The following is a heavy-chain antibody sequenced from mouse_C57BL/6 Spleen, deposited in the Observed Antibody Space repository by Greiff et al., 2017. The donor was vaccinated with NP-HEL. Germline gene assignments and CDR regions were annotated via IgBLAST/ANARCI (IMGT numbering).Heavy chain of an antibody. Sequence: VHLVESGPGLVQPSQSLSITCTVSGFSLTSYGVHWVRQSPGKGLEWLGVIWSGGSTDYNAAFISRLSISKDNSKSQVFFKMNSLQADDTAIYYCARGRYYGSSSFAYWGQGTLVTVSA. D-gene: IGHD1-1*01. J-gene: IGHJ3*01. CDR2: IWSGGST. CDR3: ARGRYYGSSSFAY. CDR1: GFSLTSYG. V-gene: IGHV2-2*01.